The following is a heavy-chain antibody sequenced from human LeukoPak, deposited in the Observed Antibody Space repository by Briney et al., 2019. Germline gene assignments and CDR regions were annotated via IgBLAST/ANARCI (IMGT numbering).Heavy chain of an antibody. CDR3: ARTEFQLLKGAMDV. D-gene: IGHD2-2*01. J-gene: IGHJ6*03. CDR2: INPDDSDI. CDR1: GYSFANFW. V-gene: IGHV5-51*01. Sequence: GESLKISCKSSGYSFANFWIGWVRQMPGKGLEWMGIINPDDSDIRYSPSFQGQVTISVDKSISTAYLQLSSLKASDTAMYYCARTEFQLLKGAMDVWGKGTTVTISS.